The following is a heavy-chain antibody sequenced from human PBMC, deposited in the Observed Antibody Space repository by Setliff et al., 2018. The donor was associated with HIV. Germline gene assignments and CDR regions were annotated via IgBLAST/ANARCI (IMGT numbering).Heavy chain of an antibody. D-gene: IGHD3-3*01. V-gene: IGHV1-69*06. CDR1: GITFSSYD. CDR3: ASNLWSGRDRLDP. Sequence: GASVKVSCKTSGITFSSYDITWVRQAPGQGLEWMGRIIPIFDTTNSAQKFQGRVTMTADKSMSTAYMEVSSLTSDDTAVYYCASNLWSGRDRLDPWGQGTLVTVSS. J-gene: IGHJ5*02. CDR2: IIPIFDTT.